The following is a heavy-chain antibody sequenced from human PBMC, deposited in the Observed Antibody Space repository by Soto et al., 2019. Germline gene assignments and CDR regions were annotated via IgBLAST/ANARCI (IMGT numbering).Heavy chain of an antibody. CDR2: INHSGST. V-gene: IGHV4-34*01. CDR1: GGSFSGYY. CDR3: ARKTIAAAAHYWYFDL. Sequence: QVQLQQWGAGLLKPSETLSLTCAVYGGSFSGYYWSWIRQPPGKGLEWIGEINHSGSTNYNPSLKSRVTISVDTSKNQFSLKLSSVTAADTAVYYCARKTIAAAAHYWYFDLWGRGTLVTVSS. J-gene: IGHJ2*01. D-gene: IGHD6-13*01.